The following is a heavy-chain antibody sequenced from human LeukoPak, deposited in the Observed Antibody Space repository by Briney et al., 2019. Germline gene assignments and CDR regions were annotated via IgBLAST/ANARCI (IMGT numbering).Heavy chain of an antibody. Sequence: SETLSLTCSVSGGSLTGYYWNWIRQPAGKGLEWIGRIYTSGSTSYNPSLESRVTMSLDASKNQLSLKLSSVTAADTAVYYCARRTYYDFWSGYHSSFDYWGQGTLVTVSS. CDR2: IYTSGST. CDR1: GGSLTGYY. D-gene: IGHD3-3*01. J-gene: IGHJ4*02. CDR3: ARRTYYDFWSGYHSSFDY. V-gene: IGHV4-4*07.